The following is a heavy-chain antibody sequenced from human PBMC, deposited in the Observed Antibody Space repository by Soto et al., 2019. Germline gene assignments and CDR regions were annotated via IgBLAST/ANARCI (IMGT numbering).Heavy chain of an antibody. J-gene: IGHJ4*02. D-gene: IGHD3-22*01. CDR1: GGSISSSSYY. V-gene: IGHV4-39*01. CDR2: IYYSGST. Sequence: PSETLSLTCTVSGGSISSSSYYWGWIRQPPGKGLEWIGSIYYSGSTYYNPSLKSRVTISVDTSKNQFSLKLSSVTAADTAVYYCARHWRNYYDSSGYPDYWGQGTLVTVSS. CDR3: ARHWRNYYDSSGYPDY.